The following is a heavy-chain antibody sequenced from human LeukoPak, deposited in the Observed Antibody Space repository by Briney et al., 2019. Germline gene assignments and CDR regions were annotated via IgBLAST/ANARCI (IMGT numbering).Heavy chain of an antibody. CDR1: GLTVSSNY. Sequence: GGSLRLSCAASGLTVSSNYMSWVRQAPGKGLAWLAVISHDGSDKYNADSVKGRFTISRDNSKNTLWLQLNSLRAEDTAVYYCARDNAEMATVDYYNGMDVWGQGTTVTVSS. V-gene: IGHV3-30*03. CDR3: ARDNAEMATVDYYNGMDV. D-gene: IGHD5-24*01. CDR2: ISHDGSDK. J-gene: IGHJ6*02.